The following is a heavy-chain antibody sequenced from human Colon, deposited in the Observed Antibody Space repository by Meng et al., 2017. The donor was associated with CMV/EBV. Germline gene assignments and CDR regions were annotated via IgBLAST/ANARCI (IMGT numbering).Heavy chain of an antibody. Sequence: SGYTCRIYDVHWIRQDRGKGLRWMGVITDDGTNTEYAVSMKSQYSNSRDNSKITLYLQENRLRDEDATVYDCAGVLLMESDTEGVYWGQGALVTVSS. CDR2: ITDDGTNT. CDR3: AGVLLMESDTEGVY. CDR1: GYTCRIYD. V-gene: IGHV3-30*03. D-gene: IGHD3-3*01. J-gene: IGHJ4*02.